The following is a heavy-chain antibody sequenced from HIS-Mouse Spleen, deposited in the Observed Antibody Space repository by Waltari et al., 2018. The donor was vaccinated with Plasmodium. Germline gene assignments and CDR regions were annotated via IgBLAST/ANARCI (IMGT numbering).Heavy chain of an antibody. J-gene: IGHJ4*02. D-gene: IGHD6-19*01. CDR3: ARVWEIAVAGEGGSCDY. Sequence: QVQLQQWGAGLLKPSETLSLTCAVYGGSFSGYYWSWIRQPPGQGLEWIGEINHSGSTNYNPSLKSRVTISVDTSKNQCSRKLSAVTAADTAVYYGARVWEIAVAGEGGSCDYWGQGTLVTVSS. CDR2: INHSGST. CDR1: GGSFSGYY. V-gene: IGHV4-34*01.